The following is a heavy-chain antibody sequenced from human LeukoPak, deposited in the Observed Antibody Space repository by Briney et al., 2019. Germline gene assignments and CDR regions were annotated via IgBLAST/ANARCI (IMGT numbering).Heavy chain of an antibody. CDR1: GYTFTGYY. Sequence: ASVKVSCKASGYTFTGYYMHWVRQAPGQGLEWMGWINPNSGGTNYAQKFQGRVTMTRDTSISTAYMELSRLRSGDTAVYYCARVSVPAATDDAFDIWGQGTMVTVSS. CDR3: ARVSVPAATDDAFDI. J-gene: IGHJ3*02. V-gene: IGHV1-2*02. D-gene: IGHD2-2*01. CDR2: INPNSGGT.